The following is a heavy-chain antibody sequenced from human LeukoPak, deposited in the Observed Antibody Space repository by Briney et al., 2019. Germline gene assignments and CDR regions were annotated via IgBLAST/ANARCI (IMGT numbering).Heavy chain of an antibody. CDR2: INRNGGST. CDR3: VRGFRGGPFDY. D-gene: IGHD3-10*01. V-gene: IGHV3-20*04. CDR1: GFTFEDYG. J-gene: IGHJ4*02. Sequence: GGSLRLSCAASGFTFEDYGMSWVRQAPGKGLEWVSGINRNGGSTGYADSVKGRVTISRDNAKNSLYLQMNSLRAEDTALYYCVRGFRGGPFDYWGQGTLVTVSS.